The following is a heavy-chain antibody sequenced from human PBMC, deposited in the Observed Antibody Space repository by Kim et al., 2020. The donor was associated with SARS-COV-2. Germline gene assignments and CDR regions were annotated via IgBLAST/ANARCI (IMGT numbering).Heavy chain of an antibody. CDR3: ARADTVTTTFFDY. CDR1: GGSFSGYY. D-gene: IGHD4-17*01. Sequence: SETLSLTCAVYGGSFSGYYWSWIRQPPGKGLEWIGEINHSGSTNYNPSLKSRVTISVDTSKNQFSLKLSSVTAADTAVYYCARADTVTTTFFDYWGQGT. V-gene: IGHV4-34*01. CDR2: INHSGST. J-gene: IGHJ4*02.